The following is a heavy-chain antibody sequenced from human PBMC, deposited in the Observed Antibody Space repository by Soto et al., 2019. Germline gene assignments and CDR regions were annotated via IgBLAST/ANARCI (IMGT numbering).Heavy chain of an antibody. CDR2: IYYSGST. D-gene: IGHD1-26*01. J-gene: IGHJ6*02. CDR3: ARAGGSYYYYYYGMDV. V-gene: IGHV4-59*01. Sequence: PSETLSLTCTVSGGSISSYYWSWIRQPPGKGPEWIGYIYYSGSTNYNPSLKSRVTISVDTSKNQFSLKLSSVTAADTAVYYCARAGGSYYYYYYGMDVWGQGTTVTVSS. CDR1: GGSISSYY.